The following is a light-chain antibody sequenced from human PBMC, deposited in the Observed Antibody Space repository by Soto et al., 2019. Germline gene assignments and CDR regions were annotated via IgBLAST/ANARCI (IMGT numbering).Light chain of an antibody. CDR3: SSYAGSNGVV. Sequence: QSVLTQPPSASGSPGQSVTISCTGTSSDVGGYNYFSWYQQPPGKATKLMIYDVNQRPPGVPDRFSGSKSGNTSSLTVSGLQAEDEADYYCSSYAGSNGVVFGGGTKVTVL. J-gene: IGLJ2*01. V-gene: IGLV2-8*01. CDR1: SSDVGGYNY. CDR2: DVN.